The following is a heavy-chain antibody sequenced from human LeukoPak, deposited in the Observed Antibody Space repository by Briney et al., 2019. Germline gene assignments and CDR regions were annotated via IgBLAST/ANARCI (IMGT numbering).Heavy chain of an antibody. CDR3: ARQDPITGTTGLFDY. Sequence: ASVTVSCKASGYTFTSYGISWVRQAPGQGLEWMGWISAYNGNTNYAQKLQGRVTMTTDTSTSTAYMELWSLRSDDTAVYYCARQDPITGTTGLFDYWGQGTLVTVSS. D-gene: IGHD1/OR15-1a*01. V-gene: IGHV1-18*01. CDR2: ISAYNGNT. CDR1: GYTFTSYG. J-gene: IGHJ4*02.